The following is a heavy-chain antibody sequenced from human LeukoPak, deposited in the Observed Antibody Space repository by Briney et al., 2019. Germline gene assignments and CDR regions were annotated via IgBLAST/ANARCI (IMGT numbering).Heavy chain of an antibody. D-gene: IGHD1-26*01. Sequence: GGFLRLSCTASGFSFSNHWMSWVRQAPGKGLEWAATIKQDASVEHYADSVKGRFTTSRDNAKSSLYLQMNTLRGEDTAVYYCARLVGDMTTWDYWGQGTLVTVSS. CDR3: ARLVGDMTTWDY. J-gene: IGHJ4*02. V-gene: IGHV3-7*03. CDR1: GFSFSNHW. CDR2: IKQDASVE.